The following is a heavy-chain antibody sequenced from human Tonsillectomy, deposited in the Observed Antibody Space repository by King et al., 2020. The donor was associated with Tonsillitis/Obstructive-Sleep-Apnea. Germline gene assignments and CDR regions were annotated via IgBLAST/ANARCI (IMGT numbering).Heavy chain of an antibody. V-gene: IGHV1-18*01. Sequence: VQLVESGAEVKKPGASVKVSCKASGYTFTSYGISWVRQAPGQGLEWMGWISAYNGNTNYAQKLQGRVTMTTDTSTSTAYMELRSLRSDDTVVYYCARDPSPYYDFWSGYSQINWFDPWGQGTLVTVSS. CDR2: ISAYNGNT. J-gene: IGHJ5*02. D-gene: IGHD3-3*01. CDR1: GYTFTSYG. CDR3: ARDPSPYYDFWSGYSQINWFDP.